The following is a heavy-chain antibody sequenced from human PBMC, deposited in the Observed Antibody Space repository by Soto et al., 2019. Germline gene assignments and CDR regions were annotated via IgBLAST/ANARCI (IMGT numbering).Heavy chain of an antibody. J-gene: IGHJ5*02. D-gene: IGHD3-10*01. CDR2: VSQSGNT. Sequence: PSETLSLTCTVSGDSISGSYWWSWVRQPPGKGLEWIGEVSQSGNTNYNPALMSRLTISVDKSKNQFSLRLTSVTAADTAVYYCARHCYYYGSTDGCWLDPWGQGTLVTVS. V-gene: IGHV4-4*02. CDR3: ARHCYYYGSTDGCWLDP. CDR1: GDSISGSYW.